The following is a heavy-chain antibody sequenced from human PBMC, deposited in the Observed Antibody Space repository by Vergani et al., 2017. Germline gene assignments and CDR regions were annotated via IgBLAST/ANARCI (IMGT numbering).Heavy chain of an antibody. J-gene: IGHJ6*03. Sequence: QVQLVQSGAEVKKPGASVKVSCKASGYTFSTYGISWVRQAPGQGLEWMGWISAYNGNTNYPEKFQGRLTMTTDTSTRTAYMELRSLRSDDTAVYYCARCPPSWVGATSDYYYYYMDVWGKGTTVTVSS. D-gene: IGHD1-26*01. CDR2: ISAYNGNT. V-gene: IGHV1-18*01. CDR3: ARCPPSWVGATSDYYYYYMDV. CDR1: GYTFSTYG.